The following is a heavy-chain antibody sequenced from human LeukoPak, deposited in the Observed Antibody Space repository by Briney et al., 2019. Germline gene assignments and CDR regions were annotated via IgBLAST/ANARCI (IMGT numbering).Heavy chain of an antibody. J-gene: IGHJ4*02. D-gene: IGHD1-1*01. CDR1: GFAVSTNF. CDR2: IYTGGST. Sequence: GGSLRLSCAVSGFAVSTNFMSWVRQAPGKGLECVSLIYTGGSTYSADSVKGRFTISRDNSKNTLYLQMNSLRAEDTAVYYCARDLSWNQIDYWGQGSLVSVSS. CDR3: ARDLSWNQIDY. V-gene: IGHV3-53*01.